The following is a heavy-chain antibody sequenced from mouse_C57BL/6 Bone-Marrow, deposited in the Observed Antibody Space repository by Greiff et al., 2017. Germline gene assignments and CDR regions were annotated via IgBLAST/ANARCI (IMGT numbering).Heavy chain of an antibody. CDR1: GYAFSSSW. CDR2: IYPGDGDT. Sequence: VQLQQSGPELVKPGASVKISCKASGYAFSSSWMNWVKQRPGKGLEWIGRIYPGDGDTNYNGKFKGKATLTADKSSSTAYMQLSSLTSEDSAVYFCERGDGYYPYFDYWGQGTTLTVSS. V-gene: IGHV1-82*01. J-gene: IGHJ2*01. D-gene: IGHD2-3*01. CDR3: ERGDGYYPYFDY.